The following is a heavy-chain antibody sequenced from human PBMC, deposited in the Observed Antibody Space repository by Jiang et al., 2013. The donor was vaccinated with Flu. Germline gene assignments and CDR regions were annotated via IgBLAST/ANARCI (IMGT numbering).Heavy chain of an antibody. CDR2: INHSGST. D-gene: IGHD3-3*01. V-gene: IGHV4-34*01. Sequence: SLACAVYGGSFSGYYWSWIRQPPGKGLEWIGEINHSGSTNYNPSLKSRVTISVDTSKNQFSLKLSSVTAADTAVYYCAREGASYYDFWSGPIPLYYFDYWGQ. CDR1: GGSFSGYY. J-gene: IGHJ4*02. CDR3: AREGASYYDFWSGPIPLYYFDY.